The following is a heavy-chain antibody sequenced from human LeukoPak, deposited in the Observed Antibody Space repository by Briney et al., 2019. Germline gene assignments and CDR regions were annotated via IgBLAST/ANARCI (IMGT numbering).Heavy chain of an antibody. D-gene: IGHD1-1*01. CDR1: GGSISSYY. CDR3: AKASWVSNADAVL. Sequence: SETLSLTCTVSGGSISSYYWSWIRQPPGKGLEWIGYIFYSGTTKYNPSLKSRVTILVDTSKNQFSLKLGSETAADTAVYYCAKASWVSNADAVLWGQGTVVTVSS. J-gene: IGHJ4*02. CDR2: IFYSGTT. V-gene: IGHV4-59*08.